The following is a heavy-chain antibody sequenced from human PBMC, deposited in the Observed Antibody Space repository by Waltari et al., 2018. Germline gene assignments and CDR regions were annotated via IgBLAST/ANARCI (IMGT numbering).Heavy chain of an antibody. J-gene: IGHJ4*02. CDR2: ISSSSSYI. Sequence: EVQLVESGGGLVKPGGSLRLSCAASGFTFSSSSMNWVRQAPGKGLEWVSSISSSSSYIYYADSVKGRFTISRDNAKNSLYLQMNSLRAEDTAVYYCAREEYSSSSRIDYWGQGTLVTVSS. CDR3: AREEYSSSSRIDY. V-gene: IGHV3-21*01. CDR1: GFTFSSSS. D-gene: IGHD6-6*01.